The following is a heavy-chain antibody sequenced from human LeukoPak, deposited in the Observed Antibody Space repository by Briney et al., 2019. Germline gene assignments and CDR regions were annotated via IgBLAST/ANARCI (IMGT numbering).Heavy chain of an antibody. CDR3: ARAGAVVDNWFDP. Sequence: AAVKVSCKASGYTFNTYGITWVRQARGQGLEWMGWHSGDNGKTKYAQKLQDRVTMTTDTSTTTAYVELRSLTSDDRAVYYCARAGAVVDNWFDPGGQGTLVTVPS. CDR1: GYTFNTYG. D-gene: IGHD2-15*01. V-gene: IGHV1-18*01. J-gene: IGHJ5*02. CDR2: HSGDNGKT.